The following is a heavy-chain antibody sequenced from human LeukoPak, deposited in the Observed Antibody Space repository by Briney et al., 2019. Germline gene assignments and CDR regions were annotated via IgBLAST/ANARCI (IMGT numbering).Heavy chain of an antibody. Sequence: GSLRLSCAASGFTFSSYAMSWVRQAPGKWLEWVSAISGSGGSTYYADSVKGRFTISRDNSKNTLYLQMNSLRAEDTAVYYCAKDDIVVVVAATPDYYHYYGMDVWGQGTTVTVSS. CDR1: GFTFSSYA. CDR3: AKDDIVVVVAATPDYYHYYGMDV. J-gene: IGHJ6*02. V-gene: IGHV3-23*01. CDR2: ISGSGGST. D-gene: IGHD2-15*01.